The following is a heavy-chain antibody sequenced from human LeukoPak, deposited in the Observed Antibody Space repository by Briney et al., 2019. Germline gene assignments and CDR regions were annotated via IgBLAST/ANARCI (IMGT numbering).Heavy chain of an antibody. J-gene: IGHJ5*02. CDR3: ASTYSSSWYNWFDP. Sequence: MPSETLSLTCTVSGGSISSYYWSWIRQPPGKGLEWIGYIYYSGSTNYNPSLKSRVIISVDTSKNQFSLKLSSVTAADTAVYYCASTYSSSWYNWFDPWGQGTLVTVSS. CDR1: GGSISSYY. CDR2: IYYSGST. V-gene: IGHV4-59*01. D-gene: IGHD6-13*01.